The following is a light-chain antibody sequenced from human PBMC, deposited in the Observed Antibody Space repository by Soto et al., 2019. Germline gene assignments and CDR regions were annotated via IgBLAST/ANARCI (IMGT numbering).Light chain of an antibody. J-gene: IGLJ1*01. V-gene: IGLV1-40*01. CDR3: QSYDSTLSGYV. CDR2: GNN. Sequence: QSVLTQPPSVSGAPGQRVTISCIGSSSNIGASYDVHWHRQLPGTAPKLLIYGNNNRASGVPDRFSASKSGTSASLAITGLQAEDEADYYCQSYDSTLSGYVFGTGTKVTVL. CDR1: SSNIGASYD.